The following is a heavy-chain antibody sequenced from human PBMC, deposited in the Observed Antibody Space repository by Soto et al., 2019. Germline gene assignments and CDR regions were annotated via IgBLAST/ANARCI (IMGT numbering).Heavy chain of an antibody. Sequence: SGKVSGKASGFTFTSSAVQWVRQARGQRLEWIGWIVVGSGNTNYAQKFQGRVTMTTDTSTSTAYMELRSLRSDDTAVYYCARDSCISTSCYAHHWGQGTLVTVSS. D-gene: IGHD2-2*01. CDR2: IVVGSGNT. CDR1: GFTFTSSA. CDR3: ARDSCISTSCYAHH. V-gene: IGHV1-58*01. J-gene: IGHJ5*02.